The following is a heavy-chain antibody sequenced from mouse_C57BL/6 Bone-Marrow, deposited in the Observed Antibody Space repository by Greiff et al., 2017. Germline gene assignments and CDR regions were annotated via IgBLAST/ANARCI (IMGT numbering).Heavy chain of an antibody. V-gene: IGHV2-2*01. D-gene: IGHD2-5*01. CDR2: IWGGGST. J-gene: IGHJ3*01. Sequence: VMLVESGPGLVQPSQSLSITCTASGFSLTSYGVHWVRQSPGKGLEWLGVIWGGGSTDYNAAVISRLSISKDKSKSQVFFKMNSLQADDAAIYCCASLYSNYGGFAYWGQGTLVTVSA. CDR3: ASLYSNYGGFAY. CDR1: GFSLTSYG.